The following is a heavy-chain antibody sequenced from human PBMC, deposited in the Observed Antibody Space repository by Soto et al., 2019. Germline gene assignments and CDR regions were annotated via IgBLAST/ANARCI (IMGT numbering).Heavy chain of an antibody. Sequence: QVQLVQSGAEVKKPGASVKVSCKASGYTFTSYGISWVRQAPGQGLEWMGWISAYNGNTNYAQKLQGRVTMTTDTSTSTVHMELRSLRSDDTAVYYCARDWDSSGWEPGYNWFDPWGQGTLVTVSS. V-gene: IGHV1-18*01. CDR1: GYTFTSYG. CDR3: ARDWDSSGWEPGYNWFDP. D-gene: IGHD6-19*01. CDR2: ISAYNGNT. J-gene: IGHJ5*02.